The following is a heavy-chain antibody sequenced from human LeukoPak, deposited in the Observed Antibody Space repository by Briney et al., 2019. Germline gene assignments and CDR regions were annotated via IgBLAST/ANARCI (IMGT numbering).Heavy chain of an antibody. CDR2: IYANGST. V-gene: IGHV4-4*07. Sequence: PSETLSLTCAVSGGSISSYYWSWIRQPAGKGLEWIGRIYANGSTNYNPSLKSRVTMSVDTSQNQFSLKLSSVTAADTAVYYCAGDRYYYDSSSYYTFDYWGQGTLVTVSS. CDR1: GGSISSYY. CDR3: AGDRYYYDSSSYYTFDY. D-gene: IGHD3-22*01. J-gene: IGHJ4*02.